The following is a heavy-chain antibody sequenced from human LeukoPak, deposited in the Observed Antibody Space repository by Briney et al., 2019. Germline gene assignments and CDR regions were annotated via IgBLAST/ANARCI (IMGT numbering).Heavy chain of an antibody. V-gene: IGHV4-34*01. CDR1: GGSFSGYH. CDR2: INHSGST. Sequence: SETLSLTCAVYGGSFSGYHWGWIRQPPGKGLEWIGEINHSGSTNYNPSLKSRVTISVDTSKNQFSLKLSSVTAADTAVYYCARARVTTVTTGSPFDYWGQGTLVTVSS. J-gene: IGHJ4*02. D-gene: IGHD4-17*01. CDR3: ARARVTTVTTGSPFDY.